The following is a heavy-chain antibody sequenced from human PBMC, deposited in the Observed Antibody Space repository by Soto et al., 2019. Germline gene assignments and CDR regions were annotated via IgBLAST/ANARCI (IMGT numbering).Heavy chain of an antibody. D-gene: IGHD4-17*01. Sequence: ASVKVSCKASGYTFTSYGISWVRQAPGQGLEWMGWISAYNGNTNYAQKLQGRVTMTTDTSTSTAYMELRSLRSDDTAVYYCARDGSYGDYGDDFDYWGQGTLVTVSS. J-gene: IGHJ4*02. CDR1: GYTFTSYG. V-gene: IGHV1-18*01. CDR2: ISAYNGNT. CDR3: ARDGSYGDYGDDFDY.